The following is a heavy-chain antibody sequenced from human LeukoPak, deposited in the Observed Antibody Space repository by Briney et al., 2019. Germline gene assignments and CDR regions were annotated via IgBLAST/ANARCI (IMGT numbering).Heavy chain of an antibody. J-gene: IGHJ4*02. CDR1: GGSISSYY. V-gene: IGHV4-59*01. Sequence: SETLSLTCTVSGGSISSYYWSWIRQPPGKGLEWIGYIYYSGSTNYNPSLKSRVTISVDTSKNQFSLKLSSVTAADTAVYYCARGGHYGSGSCGDEFDYWGQGTLVTVSS. D-gene: IGHD3-10*01. CDR2: IYYSGST. CDR3: ARGGHYGSGSCGDEFDY.